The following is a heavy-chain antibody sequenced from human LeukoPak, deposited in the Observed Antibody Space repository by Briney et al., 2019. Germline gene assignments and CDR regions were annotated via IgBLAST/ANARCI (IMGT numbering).Heavy chain of an antibody. CDR2: INPSGGST. Sequence: GASVKVSCKASGYTFTDYYMHWVRQAPGQGLEWMGIINPSGGSTSYAQKFQGRVTMTRDTSTSTVYMELSSPRSEDTAVYYCARTDSGSYYYYYYYGMDVWGQGTTVTVSS. V-gene: IGHV1-46*01. D-gene: IGHD1-26*01. CDR1: GYTFTDYY. CDR3: ARTDSGSYYYYYYYGMDV. J-gene: IGHJ6*02.